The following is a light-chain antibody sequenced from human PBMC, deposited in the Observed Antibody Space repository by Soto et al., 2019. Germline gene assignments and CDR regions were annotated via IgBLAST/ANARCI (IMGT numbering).Light chain of an antibody. J-gene: IGKJ3*01. Sequence: EIVLTQSPDTLSLSPGERVTLSCRASQSVHYSNLAWYQQKGGQSPRLLIYSASIRATGIPDRFSGSGSGTDFTLTISRLETEEFGVFYCQHYGSSLFTFGPGTKVD. CDR1: QSVHYSN. CDR3: QHYGSSLFT. CDR2: SAS. V-gene: IGKV3-20*01.